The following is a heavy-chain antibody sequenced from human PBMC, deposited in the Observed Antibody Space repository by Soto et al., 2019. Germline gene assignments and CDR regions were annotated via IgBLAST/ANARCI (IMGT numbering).Heavy chain of an antibody. J-gene: IGHJ3*02. CDR3: ARSDIAVAGIAEAFDI. D-gene: IGHD6-19*01. V-gene: IGHV3-7*01. CDR2: IKQDGSEK. Sequence: GGSLSLSCAASGFTFSSYWMSWVRQAPGKGLEWVANIKQDGSEKYYVDSVKGRFTISRDNAKNSLYLQMNSLRAEDTAVYYCARSDIAVAGIAEAFDIWGQGTMVTVSS. CDR1: GFTFSSYW.